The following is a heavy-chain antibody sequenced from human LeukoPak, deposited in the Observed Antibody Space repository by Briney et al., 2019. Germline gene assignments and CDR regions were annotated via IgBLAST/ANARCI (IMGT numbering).Heavy chain of an antibody. CDR3: ARTEEASRTAGAD. CDR1: GYSFTSYW. Sequence: GESLKISCKGSGYSFTSYWIGWVRQLPGKGLEWMGIIYPGDSDTRYSPSFQGQVTISADKSISTAYLQWSSLKASDTAMYYCARTEEASRTAGADWGQGTLVTVSS. J-gene: IGHJ4*02. D-gene: IGHD1-26*01. V-gene: IGHV5-51*01. CDR2: IYPGDSDT.